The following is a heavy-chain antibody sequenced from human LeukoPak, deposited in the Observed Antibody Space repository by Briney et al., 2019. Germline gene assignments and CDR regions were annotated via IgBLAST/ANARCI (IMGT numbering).Heavy chain of an antibody. Sequence: SETLSLTCTVSGGSISSSSYYWGWIRQPPGKGLEWIGSIYYSGRTYYNPSLKSRVTISVDTSKNQFSLKLSSVTAADTAVYYCARGARGYCSSTSCYFKDWFDPWGQGTLVTVSS. D-gene: IGHD2-2*01. CDR3: ARGARGYCSSTSCYFKDWFDP. J-gene: IGHJ5*02. CDR2: IYYSGRT. V-gene: IGHV4-39*07. CDR1: GGSISSSSYY.